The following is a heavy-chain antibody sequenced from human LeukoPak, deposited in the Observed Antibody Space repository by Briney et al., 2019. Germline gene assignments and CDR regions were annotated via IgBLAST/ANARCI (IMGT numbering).Heavy chain of an antibody. CDR3: VRDVGAVRGEVYFDY. D-gene: IGHD3-16*01. V-gene: IGHV3-21*06. CDR2: ITGSGPYI. CDR1: GFTFSTFA. Sequence: GGSLRLSCAASGFTFSTFAMHWVRLSPGKGLEWVSSITGSGPYILYADSVKRRFTISRDNTKNLLYLEMNSLRAEDTAMYYCVRDVGAVRGEVYFDYWGQGTLVTVSS. J-gene: IGHJ4*02.